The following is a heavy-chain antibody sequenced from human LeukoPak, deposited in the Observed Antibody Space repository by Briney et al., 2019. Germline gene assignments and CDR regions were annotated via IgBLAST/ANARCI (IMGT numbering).Heavy chain of an antibody. Sequence: PGGSLRLSCAASGFTFSSYPMHWVRQTPGKGLEWVSYISGYSSTIYYADSVKGRFTISRDNAQNSLYLQMNSLRDEDTAVYYCARATRTASHYYGMDVWGQGTTVTVS. CDR2: ISGYSSTI. V-gene: IGHV3-48*02. J-gene: IGHJ6*02. CDR3: ARATRTASHYYGMDV. D-gene: IGHD2-21*02. CDR1: GFTFSSYP.